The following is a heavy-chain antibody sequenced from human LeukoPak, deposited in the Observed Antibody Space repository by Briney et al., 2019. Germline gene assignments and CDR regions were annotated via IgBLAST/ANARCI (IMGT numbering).Heavy chain of an antibody. J-gene: IGHJ4*02. V-gene: IGHV3-23*01. D-gene: IGHD3-3*01. CDR1: GSTFSSYA. Sequence: GGSLRLSCAASGSTFSSYAMSWVRQAPGKGLEWVSAISGSGGSTYYADSVKGRFTISRDNSKNTLYLQMNSLRAEDTAVYYCAKSEDFWSGYYIPVNFDYWGQGTLVTVSS. CDR3: AKSEDFWSGYYIPVNFDY. CDR2: ISGSGGST.